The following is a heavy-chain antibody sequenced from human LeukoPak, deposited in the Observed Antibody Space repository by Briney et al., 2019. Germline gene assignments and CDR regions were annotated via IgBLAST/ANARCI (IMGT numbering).Heavy chain of an antibody. J-gene: IGHJ4*02. V-gene: IGHV3-21*01. CDR1: GFTFSIYT. D-gene: IGHD1-26*01. CDR2: ISSRSSYI. CDR3: VRDRSGSYPYYFDF. Sequence: GGSLRLSCAASGFTFSIYTLTWVRQAPGKGLEWVSSISSRSSYISYADSVKGRFTISRDNAKNSLYLEMNSLRAEDTAVYYCVRDRSGSYPYYFDFWGQGTLLTASS.